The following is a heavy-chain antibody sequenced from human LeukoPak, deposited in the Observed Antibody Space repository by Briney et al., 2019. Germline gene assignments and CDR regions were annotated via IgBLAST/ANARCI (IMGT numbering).Heavy chain of an antibody. J-gene: IGHJ3*02. CDR2: INTYSGGT. Sequence: ASVKVSCKASGYTFTGYYMHWVRQAPGQGLEWMGQINTYSGGTDYAQKFQGRVTMTRDTSISTAYMELSSLRSEDTAVYYCARVRSPYCSGGSCYLDAFDIWGQGTMVTVSS. CDR1: GYTFTGYY. V-gene: IGHV1-2*06. D-gene: IGHD2-15*01. CDR3: ARVRSPYCSGGSCYLDAFDI.